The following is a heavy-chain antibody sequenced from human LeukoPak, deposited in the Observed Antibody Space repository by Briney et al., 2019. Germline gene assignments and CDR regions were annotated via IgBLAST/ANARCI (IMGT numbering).Heavy chain of an antibody. CDR2: IYDGGGT. Sequence: SETLSLTCTVSGGSISSSRYYWGWIRQPPGKGLEWIGSIYDGGGTYYNPSLKSRVTISVETSKKQFSLGLNSVTAADTAVYYCARDWAEWGQGTLVTVSS. D-gene: IGHD7-27*01. CDR1: GGSISSSRYY. J-gene: IGHJ4*02. CDR3: ARDWAE. V-gene: IGHV4-39*07.